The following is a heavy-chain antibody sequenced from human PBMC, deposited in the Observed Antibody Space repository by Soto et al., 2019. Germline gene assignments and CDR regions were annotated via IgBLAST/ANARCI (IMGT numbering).Heavy chain of an antibody. CDR3: VRDAHRGGDFDY. CDR2: IKPDGSEK. V-gene: IGHV3-7*04. J-gene: IGHJ4*02. CDR1: CFPFTRAW. Sequence: PGGSLTPSCAASCFPFTRAWMVWVRQAPGKGLEWVANIKPDGSEKYYVDSVKGRFTISRDNARNSLYLQMNSLRAEDTAVYYCVRDAHRGGDFDYWGQGT. D-gene: IGHD3-10*01.